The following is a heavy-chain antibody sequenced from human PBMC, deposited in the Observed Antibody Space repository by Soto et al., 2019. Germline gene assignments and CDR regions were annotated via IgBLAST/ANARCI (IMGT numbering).Heavy chain of an antibody. CDR1: GGSISSYY. Sequence: SSETLSLTCTVSGGSISSYYWSWIRQPPGKGLEWIGYIYYSGSTNYNPSLKSRVTISVDTSKNQFSLKLSSVTAADTAVYYCARAYCSGGSCYSDYWGQGTLVTVSS. CDR2: IYYSGST. V-gene: IGHV4-59*01. CDR3: ARAYCSGGSCYSDY. J-gene: IGHJ4*02. D-gene: IGHD2-15*01.